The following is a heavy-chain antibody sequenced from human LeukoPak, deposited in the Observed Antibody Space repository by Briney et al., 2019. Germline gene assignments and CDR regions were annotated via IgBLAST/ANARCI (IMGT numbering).Heavy chain of an antibody. V-gene: IGHV1-46*01. J-gene: IGHJ4*02. CDR1: GYTFTNYY. D-gene: IGHD2-21*01. CDR3: ARARLWWDVSDY. Sequence: ASVKVSCKASGYTFTNYYMHWVRQAPRHGREWMGKINPSGGITTYAQKFQGRVTMTRTTSTSTVYMELSSLRSEDTAVYYCARARLWWDVSDYWGQGTLVTVSS. CDR2: INPSGGIT.